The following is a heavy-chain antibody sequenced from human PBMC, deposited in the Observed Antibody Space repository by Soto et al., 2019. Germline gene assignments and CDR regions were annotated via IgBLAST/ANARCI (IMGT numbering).Heavy chain of an antibody. CDR2: ISYDGSNK. Sequence: PVGSLRLSCASSVFTFSSYAMHCVRHSPGKWLEWVAVISYDGSNKYYADSVKGRFTISRDNSKNTLYLQMNSLRAEDTAVYYCARDRTIENVDTAMVTGFEYLGQGTLVNVSS. CDR1: VFTFSSYA. J-gene: IGHJ4*02. V-gene: IGHV3-30-3*01. D-gene: IGHD5-18*01. CDR3: ARDRTIENVDTAMVTGFEY.